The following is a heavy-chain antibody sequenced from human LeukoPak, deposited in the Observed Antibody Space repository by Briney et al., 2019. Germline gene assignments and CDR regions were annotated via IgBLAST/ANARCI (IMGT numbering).Heavy chain of an antibody. CDR3: ARDLVEDIVVVPAAIEGY. CDR2: IHYDESDE. V-gene: IGHV3-30*02. CDR1: GFSFSYG. Sequence: GGSLRLSCVASGFSFSYGMHWVRQAPGKGLEWLTFIHYDESDEYYADSVKGRFTISRDNSKNTLYLQMNSLRAEDTAVYYCARDLVEDIVVVPAAIEGYWGQGTLVTVSS. J-gene: IGHJ4*02. D-gene: IGHD2-2*01.